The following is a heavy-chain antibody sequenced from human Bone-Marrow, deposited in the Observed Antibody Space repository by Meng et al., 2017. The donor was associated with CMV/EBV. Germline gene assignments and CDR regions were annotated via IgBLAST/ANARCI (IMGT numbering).Heavy chain of an antibody. CDR3: AGRGAGAYDFWSGYYDNWFDP. Sequence: SETLSLTCTVSGGSISSSSYYWGWIRQPPGKGLEWIGNINYSGSTYYSPSLKSRVTISADTSKKQFSLKLSSVTAADTAVYYCAGRGAGAYDFWSGYYDNWFDPWGQGTLVTVSS. V-gene: IGHV4-39*01. CDR2: INYSGST. J-gene: IGHJ5*02. CDR1: GGSISSSSYY. D-gene: IGHD3-3*01.